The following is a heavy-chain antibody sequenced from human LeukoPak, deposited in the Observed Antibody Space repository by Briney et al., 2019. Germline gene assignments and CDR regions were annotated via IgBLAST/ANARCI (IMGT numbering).Heavy chain of an antibody. Sequence: PSETLSLTCTVSGGSISSYYWSWIRQPPGKGLEWIGYIYYSGSTNYNPSLKTRVTISVDTPKTQFPLKLSAVTAADTAVYYCARSAAIGWFDPWGQGTLVTVSS. D-gene: IGHD6-13*01. V-gene: IGHV4-59*08. CDR2: IYYSGST. CDR3: ARSAAIGWFDP. CDR1: GGSISSYY. J-gene: IGHJ5*02.